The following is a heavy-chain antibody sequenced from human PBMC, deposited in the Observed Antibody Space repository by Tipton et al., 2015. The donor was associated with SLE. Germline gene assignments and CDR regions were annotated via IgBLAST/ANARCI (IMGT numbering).Heavy chain of an antibody. CDR3: ARKGWGYEVVDY. CDR2: INHSGST. CDR1: GGSFSGYY. Sequence: TLSLTCAVYGGSFSGYYWSWIRQPPGKGLEWIGEINHSGSTNYNPSLKGRVTISVDTSKNQFSLKLSSVTAADTAVYYCARKGWGYEVVDYWGQGTLVTVSS. D-gene: IGHD7-27*01. J-gene: IGHJ4*02. V-gene: IGHV4-34*01.